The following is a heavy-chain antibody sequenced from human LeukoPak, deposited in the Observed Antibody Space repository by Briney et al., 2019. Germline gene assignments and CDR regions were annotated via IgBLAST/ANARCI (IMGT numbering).Heavy chain of an antibody. V-gene: IGHV4-61*02. CDR1: GGSISSDNYY. D-gene: IGHD6-19*01. J-gene: IGHJ5*02. CDR2: IYTSGST. Sequence: PSETLSLTCTVSGGSISSDNYYWSWIRQPAGKGLEWIGRIYTSGSTNYNPSLKSRVTMSVDTSKNQFSLKLSSVTAADTAVYYCARDGGQWLAYNWFDPWGQGTLVTVSS. CDR3: ARDGGQWLAYNWFDP.